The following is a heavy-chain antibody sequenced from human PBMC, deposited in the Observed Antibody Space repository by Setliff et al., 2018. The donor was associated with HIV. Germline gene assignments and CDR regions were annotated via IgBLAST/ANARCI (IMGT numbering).Heavy chain of an antibody. J-gene: IGHJ4*02. V-gene: IGHV4-4*07. D-gene: IGHD5-18*01. CDR1: GDSISGYY. CDR2: MHTSGNT. Sequence: SETLSLTCTSSGDSISGYYWSWNRQPAGKGLEWIGRMHTSGNTNYNPSLKSRVTMSVDTSKNQFSLRLSSVTAADTAVYYCARDQKGYSYGYFDSWGQGTLVTVSS. CDR3: ARDQKGYSYGYFDS.